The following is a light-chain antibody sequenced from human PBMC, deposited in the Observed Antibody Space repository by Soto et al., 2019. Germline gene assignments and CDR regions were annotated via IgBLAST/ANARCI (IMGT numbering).Light chain of an antibody. CDR2: DNN. CDR1: SSNIGSNY. CDR3: ATWDGSLSVV. V-gene: IGLV1-51*01. Sequence: QSVLTQPPSVSAAPGQRVTISCSGRSSNIGSNYVSWYQHLPGAAPQLLIYDNNKRPSGIPDRFSGSKSGTSATLGISGLQPEDEADYYCATWDGSLSVVFGGGTMLTVL. J-gene: IGLJ2*01.